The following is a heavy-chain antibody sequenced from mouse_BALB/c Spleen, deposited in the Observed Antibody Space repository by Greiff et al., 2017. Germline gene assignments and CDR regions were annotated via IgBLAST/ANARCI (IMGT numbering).Heavy chain of an antibody. V-gene: IGHV3-5*02. J-gene: IGHJ4*01. Sequence: EVKVVESGPGLVKPSQTVSLTCTVTGISITTGNYRWSWIRQFPGNKLEWIGYIYYSGTITYNPSLTSRTTITRDTSKNQFFLEMNSLTAEDTATYYCARDWDDYAMDYWGQGTSVTVSS. CDR2: IYYSGTI. CDR1: GISITTGNYR. D-gene: IGHD4-1*01. CDR3: ARDWDDYAMDY.